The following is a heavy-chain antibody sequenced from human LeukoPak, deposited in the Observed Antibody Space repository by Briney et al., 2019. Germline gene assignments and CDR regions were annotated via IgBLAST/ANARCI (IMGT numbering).Heavy chain of an antibody. J-gene: IGHJ3*02. CDR3: ARSQWESLVNDAFDI. CDR1: GFTFNSYS. D-gene: IGHD1-26*01. CDR2: ISSSIGYI. Sequence: PGGSLRLSCAASGFTFNSYSMNWVRQAPGKGLEWVSSISSSIGYIFYADSVKGRFTVSRDNAKNSLYLQMNSLRAEDTAVYYCARSQWESLVNDAFDIWGLGTMVTVSS. V-gene: IGHV3-21*06.